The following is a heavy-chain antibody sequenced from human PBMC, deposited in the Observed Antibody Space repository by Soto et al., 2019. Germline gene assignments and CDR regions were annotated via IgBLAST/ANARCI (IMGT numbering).Heavy chain of an antibody. Sequence: QVQLQESGPGLVKPSQTLSLTCTASGGSISSGGYYWSWIRQHPGKGLEWIGYIYYSGSTYYNPSLKSRVTISVDTSKNQFSLKLSSVTAADTAVYYCAREEAVGATTERNFDYWGQGTLVTVSS. V-gene: IGHV4-31*03. D-gene: IGHD1-26*01. CDR2: IYYSGST. J-gene: IGHJ4*02. CDR1: GGSISSGGYY. CDR3: AREEAVGATTERNFDY.